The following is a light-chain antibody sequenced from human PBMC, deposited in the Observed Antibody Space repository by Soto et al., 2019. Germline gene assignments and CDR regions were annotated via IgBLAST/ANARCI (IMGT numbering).Light chain of an antibody. CDR2: GAS. Sequence: EIVMTQSPAILSVSPGEGATLSCRASRSVSRNLAWYQQKPGQAPRLLIHGASTRAPGVPARFSGSGSGTEFTLTISSLQSEDFAVYYCQQYNIWPPWTFGQGTEVEIK. CDR3: QQYNIWPPWT. V-gene: IGKV3-15*01. J-gene: IGKJ1*01. CDR1: RSVSRN.